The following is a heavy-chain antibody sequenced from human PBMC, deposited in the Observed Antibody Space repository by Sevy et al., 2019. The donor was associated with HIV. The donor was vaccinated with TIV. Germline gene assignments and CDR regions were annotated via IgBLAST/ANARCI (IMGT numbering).Heavy chain of an antibody. CDR2: LSFGCGEI. CDR3: AREGCTKPHDY. J-gene: IGHJ4*02. D-gene: IGHD2-8*01. Sequence: GGSLRLSCAASGFTFSKYSMSWVRQPPGKGLDWVSTLSFGCGEINYADSVKGRFTISRDNSKSSVYLQMNNLRPEDTAVYYCAREGCTKPHDYRGQGTLVTVSS. CDR1: GFTFSKYS. V-gene: IGHV3-23*01.